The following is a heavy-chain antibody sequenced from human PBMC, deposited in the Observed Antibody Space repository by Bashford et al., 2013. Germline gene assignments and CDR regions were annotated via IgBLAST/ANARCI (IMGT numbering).Heavy chain of an antibody. D-gene: IGHD4-17*01. Sequence: WVRQMPGKGLEWMGIIYPYDSDVKYSPSFQGRVTMSADRSINTAYLQWSSLKASDTAMYYCARPTTVTTYNYYGMDVWGQGTTVTV. CDR3: ARPTTVTTYNYYGMDV. CDR2: IYPYDSDV. J-gene: IGHJ6*02. V-gene: IGHV5-51*01.